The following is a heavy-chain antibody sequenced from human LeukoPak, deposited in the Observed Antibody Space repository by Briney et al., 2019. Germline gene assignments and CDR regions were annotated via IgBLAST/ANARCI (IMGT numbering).Heavy chain of an antibody. D-gene: IGHD1-26*01. CDR3: ANGRGSGVGFDY. V-gene: IGHV3-30*02. CDR1: GFTFSSYG. Sequence: PGGSLRLSCAASGFTFSSYGMHWVRQAPGKGLEWVAFIRYDGSNKYYADSVKGRFTISRDNSKNTLYLQMNSLRAEDTAVYYCANGRGSGVGFDYWGQGTLVTVSS. J-gene: IGHJ4*02. CDR2: IRYDGSNK.